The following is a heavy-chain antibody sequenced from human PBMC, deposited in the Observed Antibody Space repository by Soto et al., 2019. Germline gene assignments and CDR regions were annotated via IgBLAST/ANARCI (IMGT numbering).Heavy chain of an antibody. Sequence: QVQLQESGPGLVKPSGTLSLTCAVSGGSISSSNWWSWVRQPPGKGLEWIGEIYHSGSTNYNPSLKIRVTISVDKSKNQFSLKLSSVNAADTAVYYCARSMQGAVAGTDYWGQGTLVTVSS. V-gene: IGHV4-4*02. CDR1: GGSISSSNW. D-gene: IGHD6-19*01. J-gene: IGHJ4*02. CDR3: ARSMQGAVAGTDY. CDR2: IYHSGST.